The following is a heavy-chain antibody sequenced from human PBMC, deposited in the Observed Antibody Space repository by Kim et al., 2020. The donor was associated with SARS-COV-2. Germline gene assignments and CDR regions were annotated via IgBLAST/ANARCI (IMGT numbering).Heavy chain of an antibody. CDR2: IKQDGSEK. CDR1: GFTFSSYW. V-gene: IGHV3-7*01. J-gene: IGHJ6*03. D-gene: IGHD3-3*01. CDR3: ARRGTITIFGVVRWKKYYYYMDV. Sequence: GGSLRLSCAASGFTFSSYWMSWVRQAPGKGLEWVANIKQDGSEKYYVDSVKGRFTISRDNAKNSLYLQMNSLRAEDTAVYYCARRGTITIFGVVRWKKYYYYMDVWGKGTTVTVSS.